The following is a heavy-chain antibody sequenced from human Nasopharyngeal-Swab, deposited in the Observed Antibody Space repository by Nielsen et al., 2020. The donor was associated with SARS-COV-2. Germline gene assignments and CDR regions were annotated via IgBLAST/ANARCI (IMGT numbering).Heavy chain of an antibody. D-gene: IGHD1-1*01. Sequence: SETLSLTCGVYGGSLGGHYWSWIRQPPGKGLEWIGEINHSGTTNYKPSLKSRVTISVDTSKNQFSLKVRSVSAADTAIYFCARGRGGQQLVRTYYYYGLDVWGQGTTVTVSS. J-gene: IGHJ6*02. CDR1: GGSLGGHY. V-gene: IGHV4-34*01. CDR2: INHSGTT. CDR3: ARGRGGQQLVRTYYYYGLDV.